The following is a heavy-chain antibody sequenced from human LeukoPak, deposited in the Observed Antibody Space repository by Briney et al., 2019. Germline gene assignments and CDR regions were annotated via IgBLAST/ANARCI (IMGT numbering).Heavy chain of an antibody. V-gene: IGHV4-31*03. CDR1: GGSISSGGYY. D-gene: IGHD6-13*01. CDR2: IYYSGST. Sequence: PSETLSLTCTVSGGSISSGGYYWSWIRQHPGKGLEWIGYIYYSGSTYYNPSLKSRVTISVDTSKNQFSLKLSSVTAADTAVYYCARESSSWYGAFDIWGQGTMVTVSS. J-gene: IGHJ3*02. CDR3: ARESSSWYGAFDI.